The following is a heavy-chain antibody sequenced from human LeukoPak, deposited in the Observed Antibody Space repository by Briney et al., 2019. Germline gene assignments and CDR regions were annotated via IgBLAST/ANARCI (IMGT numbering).Heavy chain of an antibody. Sequence: PSETLSLTCYVSDGSISSGDYYWSWIRQPPGKGLEWIGYIYYSGSTDYNPSLKSRVTISVDTSKTQFSLNLSSVTAADTAVYYCARTLVRGRASDYWGQGTLVTVSS. V-gene: IGHV4-30-4*01. CDR1: DGSISSGDYY. J-gene: IGHJ4*02. CDR3: ARTLVRGRASDY. CDR2: IYYSGST. D-gene: IGHD3-10*01.